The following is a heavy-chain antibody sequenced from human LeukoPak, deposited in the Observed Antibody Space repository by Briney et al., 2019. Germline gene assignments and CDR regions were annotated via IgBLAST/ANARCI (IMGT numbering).Heavy chain of an antibody. D-gene: IGHD6-13*01. CDR2: IYYSGST. V-gene: IGHV4-59*12. J-gene: IGHJ6*02. CDR1: SGSISSYY. CDR3: ASQAAAGNYYYYYGMDV. Sequence: SETLSLTCTVSSGSISSYYWSWIRQPPGKGLEWIGYIYYSGSTNYNPSLKSRVTISVDTSKNQFSLKLSSVTAADTAVYYCASQAAAGNYYYYYGMDVWGQGTTVTVSS.